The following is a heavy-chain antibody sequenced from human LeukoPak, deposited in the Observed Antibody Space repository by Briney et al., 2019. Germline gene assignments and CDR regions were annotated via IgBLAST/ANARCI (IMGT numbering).Heavy chain of an antibody. CDR1: GGSISNYY. CDR3: ARHIGGYDPSVWFDP. V-gene: IGHV4-59*08. D-gene: IGHD5-12*01. CDR2: IYYSGST. Sequence: PSETLSLTCTVSGGSISNYYWSWIRQPPGKGLEWIGYIYYSGSTNYNPSLKSRVTISVDTSKNQFSLKLSSVTAADTAVYYCARHIGGYDPSVWFDPWGQGTLVTVSS. J-gene: IGHJ5*02.